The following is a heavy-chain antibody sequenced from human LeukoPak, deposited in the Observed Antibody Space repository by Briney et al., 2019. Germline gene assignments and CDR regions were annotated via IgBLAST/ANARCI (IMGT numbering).Heavy chain of an antibody. Sequence: GASVKVSSRASAYTFTGYSMHWVRQAPGQGLEWVGRISPNTGGPNYAEKFQGRVTMTRDTSISTAYMELRRVRYDDTAVYYCARQRYGYYLDYWGQGTLVTVSS. CDR3: ARQRYGYYLDY. J-gene: IGHJ4*02. D-gene: IGHD5-18*01. V-gene: IGHV1-2*06. CDR1: AYTFTGYS. CDR2: ISPNTGGP.